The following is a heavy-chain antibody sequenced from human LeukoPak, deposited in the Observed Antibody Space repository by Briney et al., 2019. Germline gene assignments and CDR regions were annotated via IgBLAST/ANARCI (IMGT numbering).Heavy chain of an antibody. J-gene: IGHJ4*02. CDR1: GFTFSSYA. V-gene: IGHV3-64*01. D-gene: IGHD2-8*01. Sequence: GGSLRLSCAASGFTFSSYAMHWVRQAPGKGLEYVSAISSNGGSTYYANSVKGRFTISRDNSKNTLYLQMGSLRAEDMAVYYCARGILYNFDYWGQGTLVTVSS. CDR2: ISSNGGST. CDR3: ARGILYNFDY.